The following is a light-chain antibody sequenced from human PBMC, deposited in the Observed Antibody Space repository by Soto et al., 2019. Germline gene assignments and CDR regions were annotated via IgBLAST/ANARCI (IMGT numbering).Light chain of an antibody. CDR2: STS. CDR3: HQFGDTPQT. Sequence: EIVLTQSPGTLSLSPGDRATLSCRASQSLSVSYIAWYQQKPGQAPRLLIYSTSTRAAGIPDRFTGRGSGTHFTLAISRLEPEDFAVYYCHQFGDTPQTFGQGTTVEV. J-gene: IGKJ1*01. CDR1: QSLSVSY. V-gene: IGKV3-20*01.